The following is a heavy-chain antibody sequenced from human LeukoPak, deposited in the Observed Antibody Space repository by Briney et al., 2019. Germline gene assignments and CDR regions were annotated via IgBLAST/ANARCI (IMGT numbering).Heavy chain of an antibody. J-gene: IGHJ4*02. CDR1: GGSFSGYY. D-gene: IGHD6-13*01. CDR2: INHSGST. Sequence: SETLSLTCAVYGGSFSGYYWSWIRQPPGKGLEWIGEINHSGSTNYNPSLKSRVTISVDTSKNQFSLKLSSVTAADTAVYYCARGEGIAAATLASWGQGTLVTVSS. CDR3: ARGEGIAAATLAS. V-gene: IGHV4-34*01.